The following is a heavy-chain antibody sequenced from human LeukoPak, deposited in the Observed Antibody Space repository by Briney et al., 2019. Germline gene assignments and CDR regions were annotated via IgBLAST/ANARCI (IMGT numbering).Heavy chain of an antibody. CDR3: ARLSGSSYGKYYFDY. CDR2: LTSSSNYI. Sequence: GGSLRLSCAASGFTFTSYAMEWVRQAPGKGLEWLSSLTSSSNYIYYADSVKGRFTISRDNAKSSLCLQMNSLRAEDTAIYYCARLSGSSYGKYYFDYWGQGTLVTVSS. J-gene: IGHJ4*02. CDR1: GFTFTSYA. D-gene: IGHD1-26*01. V-gene: IGHV3-21*01.